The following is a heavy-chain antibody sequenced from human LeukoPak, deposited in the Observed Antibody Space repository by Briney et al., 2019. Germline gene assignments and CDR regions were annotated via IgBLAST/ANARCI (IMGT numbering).Heavy chain of an antibody. CDR3: ARHVGISF. V-gene: IGHV3-7*01. D-gene: IGHD7-27*01. CDR2: IREDGTEK. CDR1: GFTFSGAW. Sequence: GGSRRLSCTASGFTFSGAWMTWVRQAPGKGLEWVANIREDGTEKNYVDSVKGRFTISRDNAKNSLFLQMSNLRDDDTAIYYCARHVGISFWGQGTLVTVSS. J-gene: IGHJ4*02.